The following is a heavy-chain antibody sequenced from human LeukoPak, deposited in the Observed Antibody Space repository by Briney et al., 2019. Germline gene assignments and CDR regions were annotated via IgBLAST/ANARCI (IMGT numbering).Heavy chain of an antibody. CDR1: GFTFSSYG. J-gene: IGHJ3*02. CDR2: ISYDGSNK. CDR3: AKGDAFDI. V-gene: IGHV3-30*18. Sequence: GGSLRLSCAASGFTFSSYGMHWVRQAPGKGLEWVAVISYDGSNKYYADSVKGRFTISRNNSKNTLYLQMNSLRAEDTAVYYCAKGDAFDIWGQGTMVTVSS.